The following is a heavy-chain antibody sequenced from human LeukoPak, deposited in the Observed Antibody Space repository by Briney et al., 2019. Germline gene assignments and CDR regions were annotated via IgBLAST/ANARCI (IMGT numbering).Heavy chain of an antibody. Sequence: ASVTVSCKASGYTFTSYDINWVRQATGQGLEWMGWMNPNSGNTGYAQKFQGRVTITRNTSISTAYMELSSLRSEDTAVYYCARGRGYSSGRYFWDKSAGYYMDVWGKGTTVTVSS. V-gene: IGHV1-8*03. D-gene: IGHD6-19*01. CDR1: GYTFTSYD. CDR2: MNPNSGNT. CDR3: ARGRGYSSGRYFWDKSAGYYMDV. J-gene: IGHJ6*03.